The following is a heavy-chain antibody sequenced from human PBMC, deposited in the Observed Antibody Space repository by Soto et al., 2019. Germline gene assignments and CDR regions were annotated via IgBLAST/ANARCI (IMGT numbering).Heavy chain of an antibody. CDR1: GFTFSSYG. CDR2: IWYDGSNK. CDR3: ARDAYYYGSGSYYNSLDY. V-gene: IGHV3-33*01. D-gene: IGHD3-10*01. Sequence: GGSLRLSCAASGFTFSSYGMHWVRQAPGKGLEWVAVIWYDGSNKYYADSVKGRFTISRDNSKNTLYLQMNSLRAEDTAVYYCARDAYYYGSGSYYNSLDYWGQGTLVTVSS. J-gene: IGHJ4*02.